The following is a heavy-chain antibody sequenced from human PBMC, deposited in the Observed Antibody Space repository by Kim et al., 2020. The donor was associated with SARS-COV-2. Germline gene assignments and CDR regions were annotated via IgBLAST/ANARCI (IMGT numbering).Heavy chain of an antibody. CDR1: GFTFSSYG. CDR3: ARELSRGLELPNAFDI. V-gene: IGHV3-33*01. D-gene: IGHD1-26*01. CDR2: IWYDGSNK. Sequence: GGSLRLSCAASGFTFSSYGMHWVRQAPGKGLEWVAVIWYDGSNKYYADPVKGRFTISRDNSKNTLYLQMNSLRAEDTAVYYCARELSRGLELPNAFDIWGQGTMVTVSS. J-gene: IGHJ3*02.